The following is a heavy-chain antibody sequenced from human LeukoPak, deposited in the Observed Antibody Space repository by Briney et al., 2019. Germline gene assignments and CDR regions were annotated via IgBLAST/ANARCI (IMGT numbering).Heavy chain of an antibody. J-gene: IGHJ4*02. Sequence: GESLKISCKVSGYSFTNYCIGWVRQMPGKGLEWIGIIYPGDSETRYSPSFQGQVTISADKSINTAYLQWSSLKASDTAMYYCARPLSVVVPAAMDHWGQGTLVTVSS. D-gene: IGHD2-2*01. V-gene: IGHV5-51*01. CDR2: IYPGDSET. CDR3: ARPLSVVVPAAMDH. CDR1: GYSFTNYC.